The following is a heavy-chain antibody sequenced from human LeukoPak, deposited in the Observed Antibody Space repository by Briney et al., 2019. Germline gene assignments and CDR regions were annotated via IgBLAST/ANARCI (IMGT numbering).Heavy chain of an antibody. CDR2: VWYDGGDK. D-gene: IGHD3-16*01. Sequence: PGRSLRLSCVASGFTFSSYAMHWVRQAPGKGLEWVAFVWYDGGDKYYADSVKGRFTISRDNSKNTLYLQMNSLRAEDTAVYYCAKAPLPRGDYYMDVWGKGTTVTVSS. J-gene: IGHJ6*03. CDR3: AKAPLPRGDYYMDV. V-gene: IGHV3-33*06. CDR1: GFTFSSYA.